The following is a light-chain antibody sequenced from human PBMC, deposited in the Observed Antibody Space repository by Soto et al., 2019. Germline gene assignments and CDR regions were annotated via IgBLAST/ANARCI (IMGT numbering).Light chain of an antibody. J-gene: IGKJ1*01. V-gene: IGKV3-15*01. Sequence: EVVMTQSPATLSVSPGERATLSCRASQSVNANLAWYQQKPGQAPRLLIHGASNRATGIPARFSGSGFGTEFIIPISCVESEDFAVYYCQQYNTWLWTFGQGTKVEI. CDR1: QSVNAN. CDR3: QQYNTWLWT. CDR2: GAS.